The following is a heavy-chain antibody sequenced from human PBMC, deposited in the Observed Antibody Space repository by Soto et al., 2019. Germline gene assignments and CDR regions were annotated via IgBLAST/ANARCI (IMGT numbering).Heavy chain of an antibody. D-gene: IGHD3-3*01. Sequence: PSETLSLTCTVSGGSVSSGSYYWSWIRQPPGKGLEWIGYIYYSGSTNYNPSLKSRVTISVDTSKNQFSLKLSSVTAADTAVYYCARADYDFWSGYSNWFDPWGQGTLVTAPQ. CDR1: GGSVSSGSYY. CDR3: ARADYDFWSGYSNWFDP. J-gene: IGHJ5*02. V-gene: IGHV4-61*01. CDR2: IYYSGST.